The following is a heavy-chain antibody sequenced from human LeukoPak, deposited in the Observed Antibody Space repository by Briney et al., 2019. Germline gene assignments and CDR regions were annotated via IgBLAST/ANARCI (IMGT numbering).Heavy chain of an antibody. V-gene: IGHV3-30*03. CDR1: GFTFSNYG. J-gene: IGHJ4*02. CDR3: ARVPAASSSYYFDY. Sequence: AGGSLRLSCAASGFTFSNYGMHWVRQAPGKGLEWVAVISYDGSNKHYADSVKGRFTVSRDNSKNTLYLQMDSLRAEDTAVYYCARVPAASSSYYFDYWGQGTLVTVSS. D-gene: IGHD6-6*01. CDR2: ISYDGSNK.